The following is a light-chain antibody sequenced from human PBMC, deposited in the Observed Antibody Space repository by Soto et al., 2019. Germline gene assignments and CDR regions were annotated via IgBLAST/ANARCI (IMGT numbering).Light chain of an antibody. J-gene: IGKJ4*01. CDR2: DAS. V-gene: IGKV1-13*02. CDR3: QQFNV. Sequence: AIQLTQSPSSLSASVGDRVTITCRASQGVGSALAWYQQKPGKAPKLLIYDASSLESGVPSRFSGSGSGTDFTLTISSMQPEDFATYYCQQFNVFGGGTKADIK. CDR1: QGVGSA.